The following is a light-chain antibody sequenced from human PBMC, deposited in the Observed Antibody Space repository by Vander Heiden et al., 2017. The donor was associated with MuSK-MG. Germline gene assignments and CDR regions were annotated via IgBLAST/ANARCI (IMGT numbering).Light chain of an antibody. CDR3: SSYTSSSTRV. Sequence: QSALTQPVFVSGSPGPSITISCTGTSSDVGGYNYVSWYQHHPGKAPKLMIYDVSNRPSGVSNRFSGSKSGNTASLTISGLQAEDEADYYCSSYTSSSTRVFGTGTKVTVL. CDR1: SSDVGGYNY. V-gene: IGLV2-14*03. CDR2: DVS. J-gene: IGLJ1*01.